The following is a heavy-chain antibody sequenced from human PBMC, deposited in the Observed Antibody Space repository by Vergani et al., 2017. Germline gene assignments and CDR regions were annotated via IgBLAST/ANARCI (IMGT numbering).Heavy chain of an antibody. CDR2: IYTSGAT. Sequence: QVQLQESGPGLVKPSQTLSLTCTVSGGSFSPGGQSWTWLRQSAGKGLEWIGRIYTSGATNYNPSLRSRASMSVDASKKQFSLKLTSVTAADTAVYYCARDGGEYDKDALDVWGQGTKVTVTS. CDR3: ARDGGEYDKDALDV. D-gene: IGHD2-21*01. CDR1: GGSFSPGGQS. V-gene: IGHV4-61*02. J-gene: IGHJ3*01.